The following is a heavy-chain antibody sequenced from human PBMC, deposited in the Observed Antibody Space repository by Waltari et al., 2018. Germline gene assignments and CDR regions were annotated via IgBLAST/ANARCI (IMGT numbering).Heavy chain of an antibody. CDR3: AREEGAVAGSFDY. J-gene: IGHJ4*02. D-gene: IGHD6-19*01. V-gene: IGHV1-2*02. CDR2: INPNSGGT. Sequence: FTGYYMHWVRQAPGQGLEWMGWINPNSGGTNYAQKFQGRVTMTRDTSISTAYMELSRLRSDDTAVYYCAREEGAVAGSFDYWGQGTLVTVSS. CDR1: FTGYY.